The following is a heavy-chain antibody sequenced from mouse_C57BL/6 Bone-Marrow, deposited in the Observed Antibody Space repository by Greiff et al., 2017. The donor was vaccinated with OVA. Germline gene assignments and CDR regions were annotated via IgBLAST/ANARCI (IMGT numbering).Heavy chain of an antibody. CDR1: GFTFSNYW. J-gene: IGHJ1*03. CDR3: TAIITTVVAHWYFDV. V-gene: IGHV6-3*01. Sequence: EVQLVESGGGLVQPGGSMKLSCVASGFTFSNYWMNWVRQSPEQGLEWVAQIRLKSDNYATHYAESVKGRFTISRDDSKSSVYLQMNNLRAEDTGIYYCTAIITTVVAHWYFDVWGTGTTVTVSS. D-gene: IGHD1-1*01. CDR2: IRLKSDNYAT.